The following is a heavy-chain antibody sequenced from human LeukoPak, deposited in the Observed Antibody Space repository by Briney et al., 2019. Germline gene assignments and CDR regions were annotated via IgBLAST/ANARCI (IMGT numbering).Heavy chain of an antibody. CDR2: ISSSSSTI. D-gene: IGHD3-3*01. Sequence: GGSLRLSCAASRFTFSSYAMSWVRQAPGKGLEWVSYISSSSSTIYYADSVKGRFTISRDNAKNSLYLQMNSLRAEDTAVYYCARQYYDFWSGYYPTDYWGQGTLVTVSS. V-gene: IGHV3-48*01. J-gene: IGHJ4*02. CDR1: RFTFSSYA. CDR3: ARQYYDFWSGYYPTDY.